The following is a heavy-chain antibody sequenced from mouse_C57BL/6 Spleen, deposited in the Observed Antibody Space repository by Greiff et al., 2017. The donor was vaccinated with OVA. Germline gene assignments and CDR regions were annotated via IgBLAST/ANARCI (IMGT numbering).Heavy chain of an antibody. CDR2: INPNNGGT. V-gene: IGHV1-26*01. Sequence: EVQLQQSGPELVKPGASVKISCKASGYTFTDYYMNWVKQSHGKSLEWIGDINPNNGGTSYNQKFKGKATLTVDKSSSTAYMELRSLTSEDSAVYYCAIITTVVATENFDVWGTGTTVTVSS. D-gene: IGHD1-1*01. CDR1: GYTFTDYY. J-gene: IGHJ1*03. CDR3: AIITTVVATENFDV.